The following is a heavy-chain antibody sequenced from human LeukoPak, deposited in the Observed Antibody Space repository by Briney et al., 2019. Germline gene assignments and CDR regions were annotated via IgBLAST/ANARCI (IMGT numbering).Heavy chain of an antibody. V-gene: IGHV4-59*01. CDR1: GGSISSYY. CDR2: IYYSWST. CDR3: SRVSWNLGTYYFDY. J-gene: IGHJ4*02. Sequence: PSETLSLSCTVSGGSISSYYWSWIRQPPGKGLEWIGYIYYSWSTNYNPSLKSRVTISVDTSKNQCSLKLSSVTAARTAGYYLSRVSWNLGTYYFDYWGQGILVTVSS. D-gene: IGHD1-7*01.